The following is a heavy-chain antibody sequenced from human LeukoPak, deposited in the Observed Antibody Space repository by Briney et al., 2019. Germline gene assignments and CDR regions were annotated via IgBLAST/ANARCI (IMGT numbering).Heavy chain of an antibody. D-gene: IGHD1-26*01. Sequence: HPGGSLRLSCAASGFTVSSNYMSWVRQAPGKGLEWVSVIYSGGSTYYAGSVKGRFTISRDNSKNTLYLQMNSLRAEDTAVYYCARDAVGATTYYYYYYMDVWGKGTTVTVSS. CDR3: ARDAVGATTYYYYYYMDV. CDR2: IYSGGST. V-gene: IGHV3-53*01. CDR1: GFTVSSNY. J-gene: IGHJ6*03.